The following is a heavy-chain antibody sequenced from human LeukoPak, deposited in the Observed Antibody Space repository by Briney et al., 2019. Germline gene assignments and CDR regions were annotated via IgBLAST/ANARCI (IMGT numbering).Heavy chain of an antibody. CDR3: ARDLRVVITGSFDS. V-gene: IGHV3-20*04. CDR2: INWNGDST. CDR1: GFSFDDYG. D-gene: IGHD3-22*01. Sequence: GGSLRLSCAASGFSFDDYGLTWVRHAPGKGLEWVSGINWNGDSTDYADSVKGRFTISRDNDKNSLYMQMNSLRAEDTALYYCARDLRVVITGSFDSWGQGTLVTVSS. J-gene: IGHJ4*02.